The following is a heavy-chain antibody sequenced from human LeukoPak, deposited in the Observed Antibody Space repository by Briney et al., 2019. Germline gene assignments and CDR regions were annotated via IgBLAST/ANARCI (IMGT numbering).Heavy chain of an antibody. Sequence: SETPSLTCTVSGGSISSYYWSWIRQPAWKGLEWIGRIYTSGSTNYNPSLKSRVTMSVDTSKNQFSLKLSSVTAADTAVYYCARDGGIRRGYAFDYWGQGTLVTVSS. V-gene: IGHV4-4*07. CDR1: GGSISSYY. J-gene: IGHJ4*02. CDR2: IYTSGST. CDR3: ARDGGIRRGYAFDY. D-gene: IGHD3-22*01.